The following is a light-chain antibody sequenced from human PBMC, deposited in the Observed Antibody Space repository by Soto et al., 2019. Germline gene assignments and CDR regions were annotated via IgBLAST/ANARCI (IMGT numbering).Light chain of an antibody. Sequence: QSVLTQPASVSGSPGQSFTISCTGTSSDVGGYNYVSWYQQHPGKAPKLMIYDVSNRPSGVSNRFSGSKSGNTASLTISGLQAEDEADYYCSSYTSSSTLYDFGTGTKVTVL. V-gene: IGLV2-14*01. CDR3: SSYTSSSTLYD. CDR1: SSDVGGYNY. J-gene: IGLJ1*01. CDR2: DVS.